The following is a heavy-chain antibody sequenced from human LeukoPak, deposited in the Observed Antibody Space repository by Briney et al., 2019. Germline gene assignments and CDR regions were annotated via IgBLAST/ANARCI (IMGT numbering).Heavy chain of an antibody. Sequence: GGSLRPSCAASGFTFSSYAMSWVRQAPGKGLEWVSAISGSGGSTYYADSVKGRFTISRDNSKNTLYLQMNSLRAEDTAVYYCARNPSAASYNYMDVWGKGTTVTVSS. D-gene: IGHD2-15*01. J-gene: IGHJ6*03. CDR3: ARNPSAASYNYMDV. CDR2: ISGSGGST. V-gene: IGHV3-23*01. CDR1: GFTFSSYA.